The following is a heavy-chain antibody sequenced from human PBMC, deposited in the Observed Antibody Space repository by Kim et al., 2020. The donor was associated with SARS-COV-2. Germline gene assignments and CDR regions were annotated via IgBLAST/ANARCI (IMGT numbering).Heavy chain of an antibody. CDR2: TYYSGST. CDR3: ARDRLGYCSSTRCSLHFDF. J-gene: IGHJ4*02. Sequence: SETLSLTCTVSGGSISSYAWSWIRQPPGKGLEWIGYTYYSGSTNYNPSLKSRVTISVDTTKNQFSLKLSSVTAADTAVYYCARDRLGYCSSTRCSLHFDFWGPGTLFTVSS. CDR1: GGSISSYA. V-gene: IGHV4-59*01. D-gene: IGHD2-2*01.